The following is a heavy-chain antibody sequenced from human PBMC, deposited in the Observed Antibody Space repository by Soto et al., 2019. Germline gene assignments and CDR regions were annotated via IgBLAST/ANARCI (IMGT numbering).Heavy chain of an antibody. V-gene: IGHV3-21*01. J-gene: IGHJ4*02. CDR1: GFTFSSYS. Sequence: PGGSLRLSCAASGFTFSSYSRNWVRQAPGKGLEWDSSISSSSSYIYYADSVKGRFTISRDNAKNSLYLQMNSLRAEDTAVYYCARDRWGFDYWGQGTLVTVSS. CDR2: ISSSSSYI. CDR3: ARDRWGFDY. D-gene: IGHD7-27*01.